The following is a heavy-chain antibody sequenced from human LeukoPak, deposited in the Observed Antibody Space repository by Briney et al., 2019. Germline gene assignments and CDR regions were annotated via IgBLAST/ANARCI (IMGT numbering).Heavy chain of an antibody. CDR3: ARSGSTGYSLDY. CDR2: IDPSSGDT. Sequence: ASVKVSCKASGYSFTGYFIHWVRQAPGQGLEWMGCIDPSSGDTKYAQKFQGRVSMPRDTSTRTAYMELSRLRSDDTAVYFCARSGSTGYSLDYWGQGTLVTVSS. V-gene: IGHV1-2*02. CDR1: GYSFTGYF. J-gene: IGHJ4*02. D-gene: IGHD3-22*01.